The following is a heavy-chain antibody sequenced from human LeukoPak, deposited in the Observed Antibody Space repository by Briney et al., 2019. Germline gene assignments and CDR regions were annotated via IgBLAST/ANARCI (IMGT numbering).Heavy chain of an antibody. Sequence: ASVKVSCKASGGTFSSYAISWVRQAPGQGLEWMGGIIPIFGTANYAQKFQGRVTITADESTSTAYMELSSLRSEDTAVYYCAITRSSYDAFDIWGQGTMATVSS. CDR2: IIPIFGTA. D-gene: IGHD6-13*01. J-gene: IGHJ3*02. CDR3: AITRSSYDAFDI. V-gene: IGHV1-69*13. CDR1: GGTFSSYA.